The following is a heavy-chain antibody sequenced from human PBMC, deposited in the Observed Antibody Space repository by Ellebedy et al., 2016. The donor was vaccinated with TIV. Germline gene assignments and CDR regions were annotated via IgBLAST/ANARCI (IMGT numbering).Heavy chain of an antibody. Sequence: SETLSLTCAVSGASVTSNHWWSWIRPPPGKGLEWIGYIYYSGSTYYNPSLKSRVTISVDTSKNQFSLKLASVTAADSAVYYCAGLRWGATVTSIYFDSWGQGSLVTVSS. CDR2: IYYSGST. V-gene: IGHV4-28*01. CDR1: GASVTSNHW. J-gene: IGHJ4*02. CDR3: AGLRWGATVTSIYFDS. D-gene: IGHD4-17*01.